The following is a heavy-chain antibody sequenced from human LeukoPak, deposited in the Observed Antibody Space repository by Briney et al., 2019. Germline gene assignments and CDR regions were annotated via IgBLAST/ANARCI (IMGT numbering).Heavy chain of an antibody. J-gene: IGHJ3*02. Sequence: ASVRVSCKASGYTFTSYYMHWVRQAPGQGLEWMGIINPSGGSTSYAQKFQGRVTMTRDTSTSTVYMELSSLRSEDTAVYYCARSGVLDSTPGAFDIWGQGTMVTVSS. V-gene: IGHV1-46*01. CDR2: INPSGGST. CDR1: GYTFTSYY. CDR3: ARSGVLDSTPGAFDI. D-gene: IGHD3/OR15-3a*01.